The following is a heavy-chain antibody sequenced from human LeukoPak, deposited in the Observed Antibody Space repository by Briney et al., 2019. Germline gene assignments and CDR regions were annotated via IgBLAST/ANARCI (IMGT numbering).Heavy chain of an antibody. CDR2: INHRGRT. CDR1: GGSFSGYH. D-gene: IGHD4-23*01. J-gene: IGHJ4*02. Sequence: SETLSLTCAVYGGSFSGYHWNWIRQSPEKGLEWIGEINHRGRTNYNPSLASRFSMSVDTSKNQFSLKLSSVTAADTAIYYCARDPTTVVTLPYYFDFWGQGILVTVS. CDR3: ARDPTTVVTLPYYFDF. V-gene: IGHV4-34*01.